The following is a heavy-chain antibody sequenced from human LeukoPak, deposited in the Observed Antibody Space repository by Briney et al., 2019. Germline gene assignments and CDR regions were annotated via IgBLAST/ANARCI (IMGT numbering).Heavy chain of an antibody. CDR2: IFYSGST. Sequence: PSETLSLTCSVSGGSISSKNYYWGWIRQPPGTGPEWIGSIFYSGSTTYNPSLKSRVTISIDTSKNQFSLKLSSVTAADTAVCYCAREGYSSSWTLDYWGQGTLVTVSS. CDR1: GGSISSKNYY. J-gene: IGHJ4*02. V-gene: IGHV4-39*07. D-gene: IGHD6-13*01. CDR3: AREGYSSSWTLDY.